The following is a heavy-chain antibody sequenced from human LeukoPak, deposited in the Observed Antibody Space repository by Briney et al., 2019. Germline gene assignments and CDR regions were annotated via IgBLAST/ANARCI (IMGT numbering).Heavy chain of an antibody. CDR2: INPNSDGT. CDR1: GYTFTGYY. J-gene: IGHJ4*02. V-gene: IGHV1-2*02. D-gene: IGHD6-25*01. CDR3: ARASRVGSPSGGGY. Sequence: ASVKVSCKASGYTFTGYYMHWVRQAPGQGLEWMGWINPNSDGTNYAQKFQGRVTMTRDTSISTAYMELSRLRSDDTAVYYCARASRVGSPSGGGYWGQGTLVTVSS.